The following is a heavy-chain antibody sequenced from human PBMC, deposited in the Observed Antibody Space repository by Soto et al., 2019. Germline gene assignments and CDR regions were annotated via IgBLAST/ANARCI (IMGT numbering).Heavy chain of an antibody. CDR2: MSGSGGRT. J-gene: IGHJ6*02. V-gene: IGHV3-23*01. CDR1: GFTFSSYA. CDR3: AKGMGPYYYDGMDV. Sequence: EVQLLESGGGLVQPGGSLRLSCAASGFTFSSYAMSWVRQAPGKGLGWVSAMSGSGGRTYSADSVKGRFTISRDNSKNTLYLQMNSLRAEDTAVYYCAKGMGPYYYDGMDVWGQGTTVTVSS.